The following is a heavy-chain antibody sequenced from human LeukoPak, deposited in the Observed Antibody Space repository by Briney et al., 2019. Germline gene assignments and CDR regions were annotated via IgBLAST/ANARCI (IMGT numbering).Heavy chain of an antibody. Sequence: SVTVSCKASGYSFGKYGVTWVRQAPGQGLEWMGCISTYNGNTNYAQKFQGRVTMTTDTSTSTAYMELRSLRSDDTAVYYCARGGTIGWCPDYWGPGTLVTVSS. J-gene: IGHJ4*02. CDR2: ISTYNGNT. V-gene: IGHV1-18*01. CDR1: GYSFGKYG. CDR3: ARGGTIGWCPDY. D-gene: IGHD6-19*01.